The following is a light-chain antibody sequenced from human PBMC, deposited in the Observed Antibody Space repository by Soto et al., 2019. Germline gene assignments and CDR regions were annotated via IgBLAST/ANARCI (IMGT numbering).Light chain of an antibody. V-gene: IGKV1-39*01. CDR1: QGISTY. J-gene: IGKJ1*01. CDR2: AAS. Sequence: EIQMTQSPSSLSASVGDRVTITCRASQGISTYLNWYQQKPGKAPKLLIYAASTFQSGVPSRFSGSGSETDFTLTISSLQPEDFATYSCQQSYSTTWTFGQGTKVDI. CDR3: QQSYSTTWT.